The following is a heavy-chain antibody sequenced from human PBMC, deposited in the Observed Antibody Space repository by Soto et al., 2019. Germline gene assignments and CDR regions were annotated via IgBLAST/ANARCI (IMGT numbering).Heavy chain of an antibody. CDR2: INPSGGST. V-gene: IGHV1-46*01. CDR1: GYTFTSYY. Sequence: ASVKVSCKASGYTFTSYYMHWVRQAPGQGLEWMGIINPSGGSTSYAQKFQGRVTMTRDTSTSTVYMELSSLRSEDTAVYYCAREEAGCGYSYGYGSPYYGMDVWGQGTTFTVSS. D-gene: IGHD5-18*01. J-gene: IGHJ6*02. CDR3: AREEAGCGYSYGYGSPYYGMDV.